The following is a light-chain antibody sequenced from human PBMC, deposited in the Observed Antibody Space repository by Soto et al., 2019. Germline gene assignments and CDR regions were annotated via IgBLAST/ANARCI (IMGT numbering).Light chain of an antibody. Sequence: DIQMTQSPSSLSASVRDRVTITCRASQSISNYLNWFQQKPGNAPSLLIYEASSLQRGVPSRFSGSGSGTDFTLTISSLQPEDFATYYCQQSYSTPWTFGQGTTVDIK. J-gene: IGKJ1*01. CDR1: QSISNY. V-gene: IGKV1-39*01. CDR3: QQSYSTPWT. CDR2: EAS.